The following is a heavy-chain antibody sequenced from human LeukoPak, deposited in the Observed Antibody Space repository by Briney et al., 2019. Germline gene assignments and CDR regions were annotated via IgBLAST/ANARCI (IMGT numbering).Heavy chain of an antibody. CDR1: GGSFSGYY. J-gene: IGHJ6*03. V-gene: IGHV4-34*01. Sequence: PSETLSLTCAVYGGSFSGYYWSWIRQPPGKGLEWIGEITHSGSTNSNPSLKSRVTISVGSSKNQFSLKLSSVTAADTAVYYCARGAVPAAIAYYYYYYYMDVWGKGTTVTVSS. D-gene: IGHD2-2*01. CDR3: ARGAVPAAIAYYYYYYYMDV. CDR2: ITHSGST.